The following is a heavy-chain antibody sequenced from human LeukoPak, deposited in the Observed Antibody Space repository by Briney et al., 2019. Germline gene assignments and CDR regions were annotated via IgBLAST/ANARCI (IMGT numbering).Heavy chain of an antibody. V-gene: IGHV7-4-1*02. CDR2: INTNTGNP. D-gene: IGHD4-17*01. J-gene: IGHJ4*02. CDR1: GYTFTSYA. CDR3: ARVFHDYGDLQDY. Sequence: APVKASCKASGYTFTSYAMNWVRQAPGQGLEWMGWINTNTGNPTYAQGFTGRFVFSLDTSVSTAYLQISSLKAEDTAVYYCARVFHDYGDLQDYWGQGTLVTVSS.